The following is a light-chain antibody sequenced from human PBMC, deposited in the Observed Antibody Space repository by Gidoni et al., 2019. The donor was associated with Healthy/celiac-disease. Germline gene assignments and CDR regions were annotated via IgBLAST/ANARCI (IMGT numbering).Light chain of an antibody. Sequence: DIVMTQSPDSLAVSLGERATINCKSSQSVLYSSNNKNYLAWYQQKPGQPPKLLIYWASTRESGVPDRFSGSGSGTDFTLTISSLQAEDVAVDYCQKYYSTAQTCXXXTKVEIK. CDR1: QSVLYSSNNKNY. V-gene: IGKV4-1*01. CDR3: QKYYSTAQT. J-gene: IGKJ1*01. CDR2: WAS.